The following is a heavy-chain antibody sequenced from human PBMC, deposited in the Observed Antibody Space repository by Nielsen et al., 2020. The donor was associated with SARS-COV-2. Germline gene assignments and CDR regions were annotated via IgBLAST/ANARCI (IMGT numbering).Heavy chain of an antibody. J-gene: IGHJ3*02. Sequence: GESLKISCAASGFTFSSYWMSWVRQAPGKGLEWVANIKQDGSEKYYVDSVKGRFTISRDNAKNSLYLQMNSLRAEDTAVYYCARHLPTKGAEITGAFDIWGQGTMVTVSS. CDR3: ARHLPTKGAEITGAFDI. D-gene: IGHD3-16*01. CDR1: GFTFSSYW. CDR2: IKQDGSEK. V-gene: IGHV3-7*01.